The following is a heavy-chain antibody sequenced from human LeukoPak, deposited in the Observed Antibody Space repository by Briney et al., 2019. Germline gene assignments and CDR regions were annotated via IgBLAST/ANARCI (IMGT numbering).Heavy chain of an antibody. D-gene: IGHD4-17*01. CDR3: ATPFGVTKFDY. CDR1: GFTFSSYS. V-gene: IGHV3-48*04. Sequence: GGSLRLSCAASGFTFSSYSMNWVRQAPGKGLEWVSYISSSSSTIYYADSVKGRFTISRDNAKNSLYLQMNSLRAEDTVVYCCATPFGVTKFDYWGQGTLVTVSS. J-gene: IGHJ4*02. CDR2: ISSSSSTI.